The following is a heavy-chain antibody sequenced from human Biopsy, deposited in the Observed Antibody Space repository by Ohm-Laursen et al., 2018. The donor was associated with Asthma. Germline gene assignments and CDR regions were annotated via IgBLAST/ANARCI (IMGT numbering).Heavy chain of an antibody. Sequence: SLRLSYSAVGFTFGDYWMSWVRQVPGKGLEWVANIKHDGTEKNHVDSLKGRFTISRDNAKNSLYLQMNSLRAEDTAVYYCARTFHFWSPYHAEHYQLWGQGTLVTVSS. CDR3: ARTFHFWSPYHAEHYQL. J-gene: IGHJ1*01. D-gene: IGHD3-3*02. V-gene: IGHV3-7*01. CDR2: IKHDGTEK. CDR1: GFTFGDYW.